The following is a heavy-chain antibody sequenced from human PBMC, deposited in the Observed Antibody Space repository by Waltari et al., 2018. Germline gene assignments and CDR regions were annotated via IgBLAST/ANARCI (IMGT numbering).Heavy chain of an antibody. CDR1: GGSIISYY. J-gene: IGHJ5*02. D-gene: IGHD2-2*02. CDR3: AKLGATAIYNWFDP. V-gene: IGHV4-4*07. Sequence: QVQLQESSPGLVKPSETLSLTCTVSGGSIISYYWSWIRQPAGQGLEWIGRIYSSGSTNYNPSLKRRVTMSVDTSKNQFSLKLNSVTAADTAVYYCAKLGATAIYNWFDPWGQGTLVTVSS. CDR2: IYSSGST.